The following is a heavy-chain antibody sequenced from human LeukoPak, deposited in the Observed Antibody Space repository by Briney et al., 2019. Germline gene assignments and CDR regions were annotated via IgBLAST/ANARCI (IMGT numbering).Heavy chain of an antibody. CDR1: GYTFTSYS. J-gene: IGHJ6*02. CDR3: ARDPEQWLVRSPYRDYYYYGMDV. V-gene: IGHV1-18*01. D-gene: IGHD6-19*01. Sequence: ASVKVSCKASGYTFTSYSISRVRQAPGPAREWMGWISAYNGNTNYAQKLQGRVTMTTDTSTSTAYMELRSLTSNDTAVYYCARDPEQWLVRSPYRDYYYYGMDVWGQGTTVTVSS. CDR2: ISAYNGNT.